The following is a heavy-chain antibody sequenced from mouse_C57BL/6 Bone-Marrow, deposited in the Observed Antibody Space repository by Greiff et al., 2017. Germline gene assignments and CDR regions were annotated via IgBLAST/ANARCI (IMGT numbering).Heavy chain of an antibody. J-gene: IGHJ2*01. CDR2: IYPGDGDT. CDR3: APTPYYYGGYYFDY. D-gene: IGHD1-1*02. V-gene: IGHV1-82*01. CDR1: GYAFSSSW. Sequence: QVQLQQSGPELVKPGASVKISCKASGYAFSSSWMNWVKQRPGKGLEWIGRIYPGDGDTNYNGKFKGKATLTADKSSSTAYMQLSSLTSEDSAVXFCAPTPYYYGGYYFDYGGQGTTVTVSS.